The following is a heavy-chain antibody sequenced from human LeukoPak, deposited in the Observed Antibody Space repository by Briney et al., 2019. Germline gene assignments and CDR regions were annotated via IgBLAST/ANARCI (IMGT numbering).Heavy chain of an antibody. J-gene: IGHJ4*02. V-gene: IGHV4-34*01. CDR3: ARTRRDYYGSGSYYHLDY. CDR2: INHSGSS. CDR1: GGSFSGYY. Sequence: SETLSLTCAVYGGSFSGYYWSWIRQPPGKGLEWIGEINHSGSSNYNPSLKSRVTISVDTSKNQFSLKLSSVTAADTAVYYCARTRRDYYGSGSYYHLDYWGQGNLVTVSS. D-gene: IGHD3-10*01.